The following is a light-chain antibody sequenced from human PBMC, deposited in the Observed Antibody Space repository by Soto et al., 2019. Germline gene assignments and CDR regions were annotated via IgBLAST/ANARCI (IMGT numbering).Light chain of an antibody. J-gene: IGKJ1*01. V-gene: IGKV3-15*01. Sequence: DIVMTQSPATLSVSPGERATLSCRASQSVGSNLAWYQQRPGQAPRLLIYGASTSATGFPARFSGSGSGTDFTLTISVLQSEDFAVYYCQQYNNWPRTFGQGTKVEFK. CDR2: GAS. CDR3: QQYNNWPRT. CDR1: QSVGSN.